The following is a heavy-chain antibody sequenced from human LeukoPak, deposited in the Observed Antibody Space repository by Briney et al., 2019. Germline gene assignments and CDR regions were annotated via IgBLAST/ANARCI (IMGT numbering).Heavy chain of an antibody. V-gene: IGHV4-39*01. D-gene: IGHD4-17*01. CDR2: IYYSGNT. CDR1: GGSISSTSYY. CDR3: ARHATVTSFTFAH. J-gene: IGHJ4*02. Sequence: SETLSLTCTVSGGSISSTSYYWGWIRQTPGKGLEWIGSIYYSGNTYYNPSLKSRVTISVDTSKNQFSLELDSVTAADTAVYYCARHATVTSFTFAHWGQGTLVTVSS.